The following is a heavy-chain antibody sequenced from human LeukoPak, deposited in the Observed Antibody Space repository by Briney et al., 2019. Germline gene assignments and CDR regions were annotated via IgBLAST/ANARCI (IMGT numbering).Heavy chain of an antibody. Sequence: GGSLRLSCAASGFTFSSYEMNWVRQAPGKGLEWVSVIYSGGSTYYADSVKGRFTISRDNSKNTLYLQMNSLRAEDTAVYYCARRPSGSYYYYGMDVWGQGTTVTVSS. J-gene: IGHJ6*02. D-gene: IGHD1-26*01. V-gene: IGHV3-66*04. CDR3: ARRPSGSYYYYGMDV. CDR1: GFTFSSYE. CDR2: IYSGGST.